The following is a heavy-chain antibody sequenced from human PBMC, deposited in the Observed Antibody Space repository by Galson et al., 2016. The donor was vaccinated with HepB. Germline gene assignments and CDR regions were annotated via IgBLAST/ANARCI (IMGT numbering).Heavy chain of an antibody. CDR1: GFSFSSSW. V-gene: IGHV3-74*01. Sequence: SLRLSCAASGFSFSSSWMHWVRQAPGQGLVWVSRIDRYGSSTGYADSVKGRFTISRDNAKNTLFLHMNSLRVEDTAVYYCASRGSSLYIGWGQGTLVTVSS. J-gene: IGHJ4*02. CDR2: IDRYGSST. D-gene: IGHD6-13*01. CDR3: ASRGSSLYIG.